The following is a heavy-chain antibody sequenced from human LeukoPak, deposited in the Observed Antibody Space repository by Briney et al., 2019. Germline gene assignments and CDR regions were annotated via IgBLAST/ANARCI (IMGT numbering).Heavy chain of an antibody. CDR1: GFTFRNYA. CDR3: AKDLRFLEWLLAY. V-gene: IGHV3-23*01. Sequence: GSLRLSCAASGFTFRNYAMSWVRQAPGKGLEWVSAISGSGGSTYYADAVKGRFTISRDNSKNTLYLQMNSLRAEDTALYYCAKDLRFLEWLLAYWGQGTLVTVSS. CDR2: ISGSGGST. D-gene: IGHD3-3*01. J-gene: IGHJ4*02.